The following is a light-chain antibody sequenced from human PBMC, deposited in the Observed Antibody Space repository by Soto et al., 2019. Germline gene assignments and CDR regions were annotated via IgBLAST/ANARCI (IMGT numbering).Light chain of an antibody. CDR2: GAS. Sequence: IVMTQSPATLSVSPGERVTLSCRASHIISSNLAWYQHKPGQAPRLLIYGASTRATGIPARFSGSGSGTEFTLTITSLQSEDFAVYYCQQYTNWPPYTFGQGTKLEI. CDR1: HIISSN. J-gene: IGKJ2*01. V-gene: IGKV3-15*01. CDR3: QQYTNWPPYT.